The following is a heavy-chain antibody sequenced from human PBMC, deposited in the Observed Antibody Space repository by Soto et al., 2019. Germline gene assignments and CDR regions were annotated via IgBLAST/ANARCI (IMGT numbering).Heavy chain of an antibody. Sequence: PSETLSLTCTVSGGSISSGGYYWSWIRQHPGKGLEWIGYIYYSGSTYYNPSLKSRVTISVDTSKNQFSLKLSSVTAADTAVYYCARAPHYYGEYYFDYWGQGTLVTVSS. CDR1: GGSISSGGYY. CDR2: IYYSGST. J-gene: IGHJ4*02. CDR3: ARAPHYYGEYYFDY. D-gene: IGHD3-10*01. V-gene: IGHV4-31*03.